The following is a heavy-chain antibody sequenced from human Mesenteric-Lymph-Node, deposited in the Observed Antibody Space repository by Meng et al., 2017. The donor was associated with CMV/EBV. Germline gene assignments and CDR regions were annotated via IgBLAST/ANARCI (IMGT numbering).Heavy chain of an antibody. V-gene: IGHV5-51*01. D-gene: IGHD5-12*01. CDR1: GYSFNNYW. Sequence: GESLKISCKGSGYSFNNYWIAWVRQKPGEGLEWMGIVYPGDSDTTYRPSFQGQVTISVDKSISTAYLQWNSLKASDSAIYFCARRGYSYGFDYWGQGTLVTVSS. J-gene: IGHJ4*02. CDR2: VYPGDSDT. CDR3: ARRGYSYGFDY.